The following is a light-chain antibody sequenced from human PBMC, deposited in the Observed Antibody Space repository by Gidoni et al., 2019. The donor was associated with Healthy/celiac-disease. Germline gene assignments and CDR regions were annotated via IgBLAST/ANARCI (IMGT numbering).Light chain of an antibody. Sequence: SSELTQDPAVSVALGQTVRITCQGDSLRSYYASWYQQNPGQAPVLVIYGKNNRPSGIPDRFSGSSSGNTASLTITGAQAEDEADYYCNSRDSSGNHLVFGGGTKLTV. V-gene: IGLV3-19*01. CDR1: SLRSYY. CDR3: NSRDSSGNHLV. CDR2: GKN. J-gene: IGLJ2*01.